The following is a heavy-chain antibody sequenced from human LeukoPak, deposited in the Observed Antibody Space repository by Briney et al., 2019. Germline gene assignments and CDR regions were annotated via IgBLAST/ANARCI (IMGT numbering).Heavy chain of an antibody. CDR2: ISSDGSNE. Sequence: GKSLRLSCAASGFTFSSYGMHWVRQAPGKGLEWVAVISSDGSNEDYADTVKGRFTISRDNSKNTLYLQMNSPRAEDTAVYYCAKDDGDGYNYDPFDIWGQGTMVTVSS. D-gene: IGHD5-24*01. CDR3: AKDDGDGYNYDPFDI. V-gene: IGHV3-30*18. J-gene: IGHJ3*02. CDR1: GFTFSSYG.